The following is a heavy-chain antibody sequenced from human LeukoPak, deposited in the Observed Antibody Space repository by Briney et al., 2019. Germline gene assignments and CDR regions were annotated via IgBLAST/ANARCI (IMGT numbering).Heavy chain of an antibody. CDR2: ISGSGGST. CDR1: GFTFSSYA. D-gene: IGHD4-23*01. Sequence: GGSLRLSCAASGFTFSSYAMSWVRQAPGKGLEWVSAISGSGGSTYYADSVKGRVTISRDNSKNTLYLQMNSLRAEDTAIYYCAKDRLRWPYYFDYWGQGTLVTVSS. CDR3: AKDRLRWPYYFDY. J-gene: IGHJ4*02. V-gene: IGHV3-23*01.